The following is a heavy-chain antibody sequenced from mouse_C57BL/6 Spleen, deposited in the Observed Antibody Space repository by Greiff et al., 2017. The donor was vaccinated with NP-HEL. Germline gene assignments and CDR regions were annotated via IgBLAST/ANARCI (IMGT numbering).Heavy chain of an antibody. CDR1: GYTFTDYY. J-gene: IGHJ2*01. CDR3: SIAITTVVGD. CDR2: IYPGSGNT. V-gene: IGHV1-76*01. Sequence: QVQLQQSGAELVRPGASVKLSCKASGYTFTDYYINWVQQRPGQGLEWIARIYPGSGNTYYNEKFKGRATLTAEKSSSTAYLQLSSLTSEDSAVYCCSIAITTVVGDWGQGTTLTASS. D-gene: IGHD1-1*01.